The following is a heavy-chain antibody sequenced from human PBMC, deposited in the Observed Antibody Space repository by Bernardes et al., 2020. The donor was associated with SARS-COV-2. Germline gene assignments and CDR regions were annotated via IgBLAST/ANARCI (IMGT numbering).Heavy chain of an antibody. D-gene: IGHD2-2*02. V-gene: IGHV4-39*01. Sequence: SETLSLTCTVSGGSISSSSYYWGWIRQPPGKGLEWIGSIYYSGSTYYNPSLKSRVTISVDTSKNQFSLKLSSVTAADTAVYYCARQVVVVPAAIRDYNWFDPWGQGTLVTVSS. CDR3: ARQVVVVPAAIRDYNWFDP. CDR2: IYYSGST. CDR1: GGSISSSSYY. J-gene: IGHJ5*02.